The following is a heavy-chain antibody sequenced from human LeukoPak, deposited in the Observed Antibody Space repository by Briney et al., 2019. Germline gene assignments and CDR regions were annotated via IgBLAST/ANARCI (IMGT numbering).Heavy chain of an antibody. J-gene: IGHJ4*02. D-gene: IGHD6-6*01. CDR2: ISGCTGNT. CDR3: VRDLNSAARSFFDY. CDR1: SYTFISFG. V-gene: IGHV1-18*01. Sequence: ASVKVSCKASSYTFISFGFSWVRQAPGQGPEWLGWISGCTGNTNYAQRFQGRVTMTTDTSTSTAYMELRTLRSDDTAVYYCVRDLNSAARSFFDYWGPGTLVTVSS.